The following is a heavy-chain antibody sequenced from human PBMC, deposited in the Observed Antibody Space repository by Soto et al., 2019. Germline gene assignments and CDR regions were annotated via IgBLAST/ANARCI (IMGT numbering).Heavy chain of an antibody. CDR2: ISGSGGST. CDR3: AKDNLYCSGGSCYFDY. CDR1: GFTFSNHA. Sequence: GGSMRVPWTAAGFTFSNHAMSWIIKAPGKGLEWVSAISGSGGSTYYADSVKGRFTISRDNSKNTLYLQMNSLRAEDTAVYYCAKDNLYCSGGSCYFDYWGQGTLVTVSS. D-gene: IGHD2-15*01. V-gene: IGHV3-23*01. J-gene: IGHJ4*02.